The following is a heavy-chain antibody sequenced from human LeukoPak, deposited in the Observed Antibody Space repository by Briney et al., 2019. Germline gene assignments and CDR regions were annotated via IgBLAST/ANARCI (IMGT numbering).Heavy chain of an antibody. Sequence: GGSLRLSCAASGFAFSNYAIHWVRQAPGKGLEWVAVISYDGSKTYADPVKGRFTISRDNSKNTLYLQMNSLKTEDTAVYYCARLACCSSTSCFWGSWGQGTLVTVSS. V-gene: IGHV3-30-3*01. CDR2: ISYDGSKT. CDR1: GFAFSNYA. J-gene: IGHJ5*02. D-gene: IGHD2-2*01. CDR3: ARLACCSSTSCFWGS.